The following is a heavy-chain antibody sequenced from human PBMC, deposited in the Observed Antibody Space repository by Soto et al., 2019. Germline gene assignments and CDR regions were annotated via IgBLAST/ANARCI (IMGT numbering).Heavy chain of an antibody. Sequence: QVQLVESGGGVVQPGRSLRLSCAASGFTFSSYAMQWVRQAPGKGLEWVAVISYDGSNKYYADSVKGRITITRDNSKNTLYLQMNSLTAEDTAVYYCARDLYNWNYKGAFDIWGQRTMVTVSS. V-gene: IGHV3-30-3*01. J-gene: IGHJ3*02. CDR2: ISYDGSNK. CDR3: ARDLYNWNYKGAFDI. CDR1: GFTFSSYA. D-gene: IGHD1-7*01.